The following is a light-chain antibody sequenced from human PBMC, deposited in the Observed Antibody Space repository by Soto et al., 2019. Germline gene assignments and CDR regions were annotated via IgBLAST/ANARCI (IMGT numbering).Light chain of an antibody. CDR2: GAS. Sequence: EIVLTQSPGTLSLSPGERATLSCRASQSVSSSYLAWYQQKPGQAPRLLIYGASSRATGIPDRFSGSGSGTDFTLTISRREPEEFAVYYCQQYGSSPRRTFGQGTRLEIK. J-gene: IGKJ5*01. V-gene: IGKV3-20*01. CDR3: QQYGSSPRRT. CDR1: QSVSSSY.